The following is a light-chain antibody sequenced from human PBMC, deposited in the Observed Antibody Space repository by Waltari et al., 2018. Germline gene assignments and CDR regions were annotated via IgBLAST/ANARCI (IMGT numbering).Light chain of an antibody. V-gene: IGKV1-39*01. CDR1: QSINSY. J-gene: IGKJ2*01. Sequence: DIQMTQSPSSLSASVGDRVTITCRASQSINSYLNWYQQKPGKAPQSLIYAASNLQSGVPSRFSGSGSGTDFTLTISDLQPEDCATYYCQHSYRAPPTFGQGTKLEI. CDR3: QHSYRAPPT. CDR2: AAS.